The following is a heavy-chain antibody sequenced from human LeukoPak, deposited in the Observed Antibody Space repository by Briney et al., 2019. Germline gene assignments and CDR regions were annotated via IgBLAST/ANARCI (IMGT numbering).Heavy chain of an antibody. J-gene: IGHJ4*02. V-gene: IGHV1-69*01. CDR3: ARGVFGVVPDRYYFDY. CDR2: IIPIFGTA. Sequence: SVKVSCKASGGTFSSYAISWARQAPGQGLEWMGGIIPIFGTANYAQKFQGRVTITADESTSTAYMELSSLRSEDTAVYYCARGVFGVVPDRYYFDYWGQGTLVTVSS. CDR1: GGTFSSYA. D-gene: IGHD3-3*01.